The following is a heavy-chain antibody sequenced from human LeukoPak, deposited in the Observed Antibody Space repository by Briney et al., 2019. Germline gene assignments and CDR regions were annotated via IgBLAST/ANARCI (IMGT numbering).Heavy chain of an antibody. Sequence: GGSLRLSCAASGFTFSSYGMRWVRQAPGKGLEWVAVIWYDGSNKYYADSVKGRFTISRDNSKNTLYLQMNSLRAEDTAVYYCAREYCSGGSCYSGPYFDYWGQGTLVTVSS. CDR2: IWYDGSNK. J-gene: IGHJ4*02. CDR1: GFTFSSYG. V-gene: IGHV3-33*01. CDR3: AREYCSGGSCYSGPYFDY. D-gene: IGHD2-15*01.